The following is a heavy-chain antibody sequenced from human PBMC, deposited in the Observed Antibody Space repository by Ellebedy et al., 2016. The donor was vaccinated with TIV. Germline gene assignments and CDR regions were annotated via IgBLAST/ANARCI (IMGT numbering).Heavy chain of an antibody. D-gene: IGHD5-12*01. V-gene: IGHV1-69*13. CDR1: RGTFSSYA. J-gene: IGHJ6*02. Sequence: SVKVSXKASRGTFSSYAISWVRQAPGQGLEWMGGIIPIFGTANYAQKFQGRVTITADESTSTAYMELSSLRSEDTAVYYCAREVVATSWYYYGMDVWGQGTTVTVSS. CDR2: IIPIFGTA. CDR3: AREVVATSWYYYGMDV.